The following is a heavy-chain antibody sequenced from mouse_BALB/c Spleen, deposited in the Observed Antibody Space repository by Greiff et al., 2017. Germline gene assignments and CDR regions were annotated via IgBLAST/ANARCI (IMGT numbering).Heavy chain of an antibody. CDR2: ILPGSGST. Sequence: LVESGAELMKPGASVKISCKATGYTFSSYWIEWVKQRPGHGLEWIGEILPGSGSTNYNEKFKGKATFTADTSSNTAYMQLSSLTSEDSAVYYCARGPMITTNWYFDVWGAGTTVTVSS. V-gene: IGHV1-9*01. CDR3: ARGPMITTNWYFDV. D-gene: IGHD2-4*01. CDR1: GYTFSSYW. J-gene: IGHJ1*01.